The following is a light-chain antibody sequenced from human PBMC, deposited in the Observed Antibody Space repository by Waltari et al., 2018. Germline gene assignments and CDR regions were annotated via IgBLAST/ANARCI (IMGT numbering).Light chain of an antibody. Sequence: QSVLTQPPSASGTPGQRVTISCSGSSSNLGSNYVYWYQQLPGTAPKLLIYRNSQRPAGVPDRISGSKSGSSASLAISGLRSEDEADYYCAAWDDRSWVFGGGTRLTVL. J-gene: IGLJ3*02. V-gene: IGLV1-47*01. CDR1: SSNLGSNY. CDR3: AAWDDRSWV. CDR2: RNS.